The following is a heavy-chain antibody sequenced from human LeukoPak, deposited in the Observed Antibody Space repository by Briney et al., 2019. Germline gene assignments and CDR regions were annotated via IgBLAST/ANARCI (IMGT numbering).Heavy chain of an antibody. V-gene: IGHV3-21*01. Sequence: PGGSLRLSCAASGFTFSSYSMNWVRQAPGKGLEWVSSISSSSSYIYYADSVKGRFTISRDNAKNSLYLQMNSLRAEDTAVYYCARDYSITMVRGVIIDYWGQGTLVTVSS. J-gene: IGHJ4*02. CDR3: ARDYSITMVRGVIIDY. D-gene: IGHD3-10*01. CDR2: ISSSSSYI. CDR1: GFTFSSYS.